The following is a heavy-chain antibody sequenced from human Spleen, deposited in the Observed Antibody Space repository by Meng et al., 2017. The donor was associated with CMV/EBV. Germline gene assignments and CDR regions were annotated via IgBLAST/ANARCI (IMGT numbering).Heavy chain of an antibody. V-gene: IGHV3-53*01. D-gene: IGHD4-23*01. CDR2: IDSGSSA. CDR1: GVAVNTNF. CDR3: ARVLAGYGGNSYFDY. J-gene: IGHJ4*02. Sequence: ASGVAVNTNFRSWVRQARGKALEWVSVIDSGSSAYHKASVKGRFTIARDKSKNTLYLPMNSLRAEDTAMYYCARVLAGYGGNSYFDYWGQGTLVTVSS.